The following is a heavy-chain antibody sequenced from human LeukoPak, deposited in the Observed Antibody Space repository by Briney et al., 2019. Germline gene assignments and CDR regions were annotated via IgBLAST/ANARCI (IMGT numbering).Heavy chain of an antibody. CDR1: GYTFTGYY. J-gene: IGHJ4*02. V-gene: IGHV1-2*02. Sequence: ASVKVSCKASGYTFTGYYMHWVRQAPGQGLEWMGWINPTSGGTNYAQKFQGRVTMTRDTSISTAYMELSRLRSDDTAVYYCARNLLDIADPWESSGYWGQGTLVTVSS. CDR3: ARNLLDIADPWESSGY. CDR2: INPTSGGT. D-gene: IGHD5-12*01.